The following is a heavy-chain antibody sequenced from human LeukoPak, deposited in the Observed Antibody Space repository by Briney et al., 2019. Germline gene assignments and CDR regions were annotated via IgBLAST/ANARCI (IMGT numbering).Heavy chain of an antibody. Sequence: APVKVSCKASGGTFSSYAISWVRQAPGQGLEWMGGIIPIFGTANYAQKLQGRVTITADESTSTAYMELSSLRSEDTAVYYCARGELPNCSSTSCYGGYNWFDPWGQGTLVTVSS. J-gene: IGHJ5*02. D-gene: IGHD2-2*01. CDR1: GGTFSSYA. CDR2: IIPIFGTA. V-gene: IGHV1-69*13. CDR3: ARGELPNCSSTSCYGGYNWFDP.